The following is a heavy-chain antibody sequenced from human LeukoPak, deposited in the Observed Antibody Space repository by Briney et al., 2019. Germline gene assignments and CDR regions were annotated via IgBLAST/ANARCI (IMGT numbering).Heavy chain of an antibody. V-gene: IGHV4-59*12. D-gene: IGHD6-13*01. CDR1: GGSISSYY. Sequence: SETLSLTCTVSGGSISSYYWSWIRQPPGKGLEWIGYIYYSGSTNYNPSLKSRVTISVDKSKNQFSLKLSSVTAADTAVYYCANRAAAGTGYFDYWGQGTLVTVSS. J-gene: IGHJ4*02. CDR3: ANRAAAGTGYFDY. CDR2: IYYSGST.